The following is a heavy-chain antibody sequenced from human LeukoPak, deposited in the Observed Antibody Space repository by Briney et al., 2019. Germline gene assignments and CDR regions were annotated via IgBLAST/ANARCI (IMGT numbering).Heavy chain of an antibody. CDR2: IYYSGGT. D-gene: IGHD1-1*01. CDR3: ARDNWNDWYFDL. CDR1: GGSISSYY. Sequence: SETLSLTCTVSGGSISSYYWSWIRQPPGKGLEWIGYIYYSGGTNYNPSLKSRVTISVDTSKNQFSLKLSSVTAADTAVYYCARDNWNDWYFDLWGRGTLVTVSS. V-gene: IGHV4-59*01. J-gene: IGHJ2*01.